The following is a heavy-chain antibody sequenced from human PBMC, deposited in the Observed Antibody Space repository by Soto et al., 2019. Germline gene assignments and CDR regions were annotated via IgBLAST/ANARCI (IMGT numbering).Heavy chain of an antibody. D-gene: IGHD3-10*01. J-gene: IGHJ5*02. CDR3: AGSRLVRTGWFDP. V-gene: IGHV4-31*03. Sequence: QVQLQESGPGLVKPSQTLSLTCTVSGGSISSGGYYWSWIRQHPGKGLEWIGYIYYSGSTDYNPSLKRRVTKSVDTSKNQCSLKLSSVTDADTAVYYCAGSRLVRTGWFDPWGQGTLVTVSS. CDR1: GGSISSGGYY. CDR2: IYYSGST.